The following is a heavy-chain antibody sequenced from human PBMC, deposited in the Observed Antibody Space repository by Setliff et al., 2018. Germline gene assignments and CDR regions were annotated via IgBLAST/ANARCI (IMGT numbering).Heavy chain of an antibody. D-gene: IGHD2-15*01. CDR1: GATFSSHG. CDR2: LIPMFGTP. V-gene: IGHV1-69*05. Sequence: SVKVSCKASGATFSSHGISWVRQAPGQGLEWMGGLIPMFGTPGYAQKFQDRVTITTDESTSTAYMELNSLTSEDTAVYYCARSPALLGIVYLDPWGQGTRVTVS. CDR3: ARSPALLGIVYLDP. J-gene: IGHJ5*02.